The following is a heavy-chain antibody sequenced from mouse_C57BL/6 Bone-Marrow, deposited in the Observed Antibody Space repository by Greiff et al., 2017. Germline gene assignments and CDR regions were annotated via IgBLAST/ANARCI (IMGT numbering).Heavy chain of an antibody. CDR3: ASPRAMDY. Sequence: EVKVEESGPELVKPGASVKISCKASGYSFTGYYMNWVKQSPEKSLEWIGEINPSTGGTTYNQKFKAKATLTVDKSSSTAYMQLKSLTSEDSAVYYCASPRAMDYWGQGTAVTVSS. V-gene: IGHV1-42*01. D-gene: IGHD3-1*01. J-gene: IGHJ4*01. CDR1: GYSFTGYY. CDR2: INPSTGGT.